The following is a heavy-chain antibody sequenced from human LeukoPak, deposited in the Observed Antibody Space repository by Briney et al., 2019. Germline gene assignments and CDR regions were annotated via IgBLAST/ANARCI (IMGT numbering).Heavy chain of an antibody. Sequence: SETLSLTCTVSGGSISSSSYYWGWIRQPPGKGLEWIGSIYYSGSTYYNPSLKSRVTISVDTFKNQFSLKLSSVTAADTAVYYCARHSERDGYNYLPYFDYWGQGTLVTVSS. CDR1: GGSISSSSYY. CDR3: ARHSERDGYNYLPYFDY. J-gene: IGHJ4*02. D-gene: IGHD5-24*01. V-gene: IGHV4-39*01. CDR2: IYYSGST.